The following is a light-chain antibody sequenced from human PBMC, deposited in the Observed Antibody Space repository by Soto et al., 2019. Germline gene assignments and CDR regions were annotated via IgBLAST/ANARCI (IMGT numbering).Light chain of an antibody. J-gene: IGKJ1*01. Sequence: EIVMTQSPATLSVSPGERATLSCRASQSVSSYLAWYQQKPGQAPRLLIYDASNRATGIPDRFSGSGSGTDLNLTISSLEPEDFAVYYCQKRSNWPLTCGQGTKVDIK. V-gene: IGKV3-11*01. CDR2: DAS. CDR3: QKRSNWPLT. CDR1: QSVSSY.